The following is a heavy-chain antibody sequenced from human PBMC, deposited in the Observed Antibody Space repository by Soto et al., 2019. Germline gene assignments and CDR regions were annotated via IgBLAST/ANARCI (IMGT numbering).Heavy chain of an antibody. D-gene: IGHD3-9*01. CDR1: GYTFTSYG. Sequence: ASVKVSCKASGYTFTSYGISWVRQAPGQGLEWMGWISAYNGNTNYAQKLQGRVTMTTDTSTSTAYMELRSLRSDDTAVYYCARGLYYDILTGSQGYFDYWGQGTLVTVSS. CDR2: ISAYNGNT. CDR3: ARGLYYDILTGSQGYFDY. V-gene: IGHV1-18*04. J-gene: IGHJ4*02.